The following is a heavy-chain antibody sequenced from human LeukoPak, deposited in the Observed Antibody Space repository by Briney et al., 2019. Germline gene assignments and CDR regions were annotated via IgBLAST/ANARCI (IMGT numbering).Heavy chain of an antibody. Sequence: GGSLRLSCAASGFTVSSNYMSWVRQAPGKGLEWVSVIYSGGSTYYADSVKGRFTIARDNSKNTLYLQMNSLRAEDTAVYYCAREPTVTSLGTGDLDYWGQGTLVTVSS. CDR3: AREPTVTSLGTGDLDY. CDR2: IYSGGST. CDR1: GFTVSSNY. D-gene: IGHD4-11*01. V-gene: IGHV3-53*01. J-gene: IGHJ4*02.